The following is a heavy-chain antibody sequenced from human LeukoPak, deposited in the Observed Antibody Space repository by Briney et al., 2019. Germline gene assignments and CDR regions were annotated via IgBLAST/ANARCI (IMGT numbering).Heavy chain of an antibody. CDR3: AKIEYSSGYPFDY. V-gene: IGHV3-23*01. CDR1: GFTFSSYA. D-gene: IGHD3-22*01. Sequence: GGSLRLSCAASGFTFSSYAMSWVRQAPGKGLEWVSAISGSGGSTYYADSVKGRFTISRDKSKNTLYLQMNSLRAEDTAVYYCAKIEYSSGYPFDYWGQGTLVTVSS. CDR2: ISGSGGST. J-gene: IGHJ4*02.